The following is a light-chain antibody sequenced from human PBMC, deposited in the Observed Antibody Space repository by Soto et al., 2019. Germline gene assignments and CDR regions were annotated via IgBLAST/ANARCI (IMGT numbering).Light chain of an antibody. J-gene: IGKJ2*01. CDR3: MQGTHWPRT. CDR2: KVS. V-gene: IGKV2-30*02. CDR1: QGLVHSDGDTY. Sequence: DVVMTRSPLSLPVTLGQPASISCRSTQGLVHSDGDTYLNWFQQRPGQSPRRLIYKVSNRDSGVPDRFSGSGSGTDFTLKISRVEAEDVGVYYCMQGTHWPRTFGQGTKLEIK.